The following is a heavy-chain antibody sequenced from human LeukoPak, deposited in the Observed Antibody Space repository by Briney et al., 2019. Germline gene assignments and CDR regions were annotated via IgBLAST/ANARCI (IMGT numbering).Heavy chain of an antibody. CDR1: GYTFTGYY. CDR2: INPNSGGT. V-gene: IGHV1-2*02. D-gene: IGHD5-24*01. CDR3: ARGGDGYNWLKAFDI. Sequence: ASVKVSCKASGYTFTGYYMHWVRQAPGQGLEWMGWINPNSGGTNYAQKFQGRVTMTRDTSISTAYMELSRLRSDDTVVYYCARGGDGYNWLKAFDIWGQGTMVTVSS. J-gene: IGHJ3*02.